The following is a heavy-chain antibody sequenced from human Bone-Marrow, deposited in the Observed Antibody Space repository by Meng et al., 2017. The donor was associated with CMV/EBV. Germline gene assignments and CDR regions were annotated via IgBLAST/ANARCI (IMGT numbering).Heavy chain of an antibody. CDR3: ARRSRDGYNYDYFDY. D-gene: IGHD5-24*01. J-gene: IGHJ4*02. V-gene: IGHV3-13*01. CDR1: GFTFSSND. CDR2: IGTAGDT. Sequence: GGSLRLSCAASGFTFSSNDMHWVRQTTGKGLEWVSAIGTAGDTYYPGSVKGRFTISRENAKNSFYLQMNSLRAGDTAVYYCARRSRDGYNYDYFDYWGQGTLVTVSS.